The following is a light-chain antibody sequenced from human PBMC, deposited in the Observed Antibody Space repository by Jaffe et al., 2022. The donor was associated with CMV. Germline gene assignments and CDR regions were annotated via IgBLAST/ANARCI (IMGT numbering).Light chain of an antibody. CDR1: QSISSY. V-gene: IGKV1-39*01. Sequence: DIQMTQSPSSLSASVGDRVTITCRASQSISSYLNWYQQKPGKAPKLLIYAASTLESGVPARFSGSGSGTTFTLTISSLQPEDFANYHCQQSHSLPFTFGQGTKLEI. CDR3: QQSHSLPFT. CDR2: AAS. J-gene: IGKJ2*01.